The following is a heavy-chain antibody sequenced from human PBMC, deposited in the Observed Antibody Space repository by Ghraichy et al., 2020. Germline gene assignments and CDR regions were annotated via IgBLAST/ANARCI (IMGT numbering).Heavy chain of an antibody. CDR3: ARSYCSSTSCYDVYAFDI. CDR1: GGTFSSYA. D-gene: IGHD2-2*01. J-gene: IGHJ3*02. V-gene: IGHV1-69*05. CDR2: IIPIFGTA. Sequence: SVKVSCKASGGTFSSYAISWVRQAPGQGLEWMGGIIPIFGTANYAQKFQGRVTITTDESTSTAYMELSSLRSEDTAVYYCARSYCSSTSCYDVYAFDIWGQGTMVTVSS.